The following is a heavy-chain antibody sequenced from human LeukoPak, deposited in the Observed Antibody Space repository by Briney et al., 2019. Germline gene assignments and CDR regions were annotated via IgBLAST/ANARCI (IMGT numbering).Heavy chain of an antibody. CDR2: ISGSGGST. CDR3: AKRGSSGWQTYYYYGMDV. D-gene: IGHD6-19*01. J-gene: IGHJ6*02. Sequence: GGSLRLSCAASGFTFSSYAMSWVRQAPGKGLEWVSAISGSGGSTYYADSVKGRFTISRDNSKNTLYLQMNSLRAEDTAVYYCAKRGSSGWQTYYYYGMDVWGQGTTVTVSS. V-gene: IGHV3-23*01. CDR1: GFTFSSYA.